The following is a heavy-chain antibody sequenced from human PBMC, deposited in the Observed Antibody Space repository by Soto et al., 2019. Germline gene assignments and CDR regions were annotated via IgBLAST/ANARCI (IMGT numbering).Heavy chain of an antibody. CDR1: GFTFSRYA. Sequence: QVQVVESGGGVVQPGRSLRLSCAASGFTFSRYAIHWVRQAPGKGLEWVAVISRDGSNKYYVDSVKGRFTISRDNSKNTLYWQMNSLREEDTAVYYCARSRNSAVADSFDFWGQGTLVTVSS. D-gene: IGHD3-10*01. CDR2: ISRDGSNK. CDR3: ARSRNSAVADSFDF. V-gene: IGHV3-30*04. J-gene: IGHJ4*02.